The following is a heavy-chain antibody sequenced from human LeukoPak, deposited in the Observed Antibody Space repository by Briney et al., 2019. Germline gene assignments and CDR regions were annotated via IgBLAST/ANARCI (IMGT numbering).Heavy chain of an antibody. J-gene: IGHJ4*02. D-gene: IGHD2-8*01. CDR2: IYWNDDK. Sequence: SGPTLMKPTQTLTLTFTFPGFSLSTSGAGVGWIRQPPGKALEWLPLIYWNDDKRYSPSLKSRLTITKDTSKNQVVLTMTNMDPVDTATYSCAHRSVLMVYAEFDYWGQGTLVTVSS. CDR3: AHRSVLMVYAEFDY. V-gene: IGHV2-5*01. CDR1: GFSLSTSGAG.